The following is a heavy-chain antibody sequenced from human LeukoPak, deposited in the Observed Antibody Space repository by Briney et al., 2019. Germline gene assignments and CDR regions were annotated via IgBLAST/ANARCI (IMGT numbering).Heavy chain of an antibody. CDR3: ARGRSRYYDCSGKRRNWFDP. Sequence: SETLSLTCAVYGGSFSGYYWSWIRQPPGKGLEWIREINHSGSTNYNPSLKSRVTISVDTSKNQFSLRLSSVTAADTAVYYCARGRSRYYDCSGKRRNWFDPWRQRTLVTASS. V-gene: IGHV4-34*01. CDR2: INHSGST. D-gene: IGHD3-22*01. CDR1: GGSFSGYY. J-gene: IGHJ5*02.